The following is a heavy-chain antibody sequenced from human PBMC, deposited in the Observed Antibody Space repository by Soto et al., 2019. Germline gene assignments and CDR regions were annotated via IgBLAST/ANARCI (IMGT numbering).Heavy chain of an antibody. CDR3: ARLGPGIAAAAGAFDI. V-gene: IGHV4-61*01. Sequence: SETLSLTCTVSGGSVTSEHYYWSWIRQPPGKGLEWIGYIYYSGSTNYNPSLKSRVTISVDTSKNQFSLKLSSVTAADTAVYYCARLGPGIAAAAGAFDIWGQGTMVTVSS. CDR1: GGSVTSEHYY. D-gene: IGHD6-13*01. CDR2: IYYSGST. J-gene: IGHJ3*02.